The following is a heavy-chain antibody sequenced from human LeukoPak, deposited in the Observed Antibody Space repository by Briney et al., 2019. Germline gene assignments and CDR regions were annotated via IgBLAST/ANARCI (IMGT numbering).Heavy chain of an antibody. CDR1: GFTFNNYA. Sequence: GGSLRLSCAASGFTFNNYAMNWVRQSPGQGLEWVSTISGDAVTSWYADSVKGRFTVSRDNSKNIVFLQMNNLRAEDTAVYYCAKKDSGVSYNWLAPWGQGPLDTVSS. V-gene: IGHV3-23*01. CDR3: AKKDSGVSYNWLAP. D-gene: IGHD6-19*01. CDR2: ISGDAVTS. J-gene: IGHJ5*02.